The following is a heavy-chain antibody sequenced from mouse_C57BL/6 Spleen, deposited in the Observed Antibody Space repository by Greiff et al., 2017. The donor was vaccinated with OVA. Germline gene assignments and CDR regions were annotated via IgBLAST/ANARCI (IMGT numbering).Heavy chain of an antibody. J-gene: IGHJ2*01. D-gene: IGHD2-1*01. CDR1: GYTFTNYW. CDR2: IYPGGGYT. V-gene: IGHV1-63*01. Sequence: QVQLQQSGAELVRPGTSVKMSCKASGYTFTNYWIGWAKQRPGHGLEWIGDIYPGGGYTNYNEKFKGKATLTADKSSSTAYMQFSSLTSEDSAIYYCARSVYGNYVYYFDYWGQGTTLTVSS. CDR3: ARSVYGNYVYYFDY.